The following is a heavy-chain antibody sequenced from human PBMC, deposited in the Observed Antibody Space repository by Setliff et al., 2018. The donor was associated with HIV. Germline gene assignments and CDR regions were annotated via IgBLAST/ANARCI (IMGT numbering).Heavy chain of an antibody. V-gene: IGHV1-69*13. CDR3: ARDSRDIVVVIAPEPEPYYYYGMDV. J-gene: IGHJ6*02. Sequence: SVKVSCKASGGTFSSYAISWVRQAPGQGLEWMGGIIPIFGTANCAQKFQGRVTITADESTSTVYMELSSLRSEDTAVYYCARDSRDIVVVIAPEPEPYYYYGMDVWGEGTTVTVSS. CDR2: IIPIFGTA. D-gene: IGHD2-15*01. CDR1: GGTFSSYA.